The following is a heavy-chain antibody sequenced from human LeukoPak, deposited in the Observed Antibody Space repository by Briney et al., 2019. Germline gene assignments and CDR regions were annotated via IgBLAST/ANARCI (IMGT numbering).Heavy chain of an antibody. V-gene: IGHV3-7*01. CDR3: ARDGGLHTNFDY. J-gene: IGHJ4*02. D-gene: IGHD2-15*01. CDR2: TKPDGSAE. Sequence: PGGSLRLSCAAPGFSFRNYWMGWVRRAPGRGLEWVANTKPDGSAEYYADSVRGRFSTSRDNANNLLYLQMNSLRAEDTAVYYCARDGGLHTNFDYWGQGTLVTVSS. CDR1: GFSFRNYW.